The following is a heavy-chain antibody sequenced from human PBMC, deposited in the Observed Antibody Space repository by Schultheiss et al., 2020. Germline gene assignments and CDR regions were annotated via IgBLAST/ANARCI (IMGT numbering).Heavy chain of an antibody. Sequence: ASVKVSCKASGYTFTSYGISWVRQAPGQGLEWMGWISAYNGNTNYAQKLQGRVTMTTDTSTSTAYMELRSLRSDDTAVYYCARVGRYCSSTSCYGGFDPWGQGTRVTVSS. J-gene: IGHJ5*02. V-gene: IGHV1-18*01. CDR3: ARVGRYCSSTSCYGGFDP. CDR1: GYTFTSYG. D-gene: IGHD2-2*01. CDR2: ISAYNGNT.